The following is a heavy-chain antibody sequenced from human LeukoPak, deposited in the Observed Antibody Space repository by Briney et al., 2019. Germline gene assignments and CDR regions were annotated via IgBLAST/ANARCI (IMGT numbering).Heavy chain of an antibody. CDR3: ARDRDWAFDY. J-gene: IGHJ4*02. D-gene: IGHD3-9*01. V-gene: IGHV3-48*01. CDR1: GFTFDIYS. Sequence: PGGSLRLSCAASGFTFDIYSMNWVRQAPGRGLEWVSYISGSGNPISYTDSVKSRFTISRDNAKNSLFLQMNSLRVEDTAVYYCARDRDWAFDYWGQGTLVTVSS. CDR2: ISGSGNPI.